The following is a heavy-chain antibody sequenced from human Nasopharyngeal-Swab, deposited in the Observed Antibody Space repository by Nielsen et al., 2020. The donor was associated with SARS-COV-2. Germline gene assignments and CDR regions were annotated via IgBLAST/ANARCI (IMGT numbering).Heavy chain of an antibody. CDR1: GFTFSSYW. Sequence: GESLKISCAASGFTFSSYWMSWVRQAPGKGLEWVANIKQDGGEKNYVDSVKGRFTISRDNAKNSLYLQMNTLRAEDTAVYYCVRDVLATVTTPPDYWGQGTLVTVSS. J-gene: IGHJ4*02. CDR3: VRDVLATVTTPPDY. CDR2: IKQDGGEK. V-gene: IGHV3-7*01. D-gene: IGHD4-17*01.